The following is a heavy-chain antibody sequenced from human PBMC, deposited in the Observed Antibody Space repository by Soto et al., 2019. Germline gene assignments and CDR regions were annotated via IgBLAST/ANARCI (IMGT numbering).Heavy chain of an antibody. Sequence: GGSLRLSCAASGFTFSSYGMHWVRQAPGKGLEWVAVIWYDGSNKYYADSVKGRFTISRDNSKNTLYLQMNSLRAEDTAVYYCARDYPGYAERITIFGVVIRPYFYGMDVWGQGTTVTVSS. CDR1: GFTFSSYG. CDR2: IWYDGSNK. J-gene: IGHJ6*02. CDR3: ARDYPGYAERITIFGVVIRPYFYGMDV. D-gene: IGHD3-3*01. V-gene: IGHV3-33*01.